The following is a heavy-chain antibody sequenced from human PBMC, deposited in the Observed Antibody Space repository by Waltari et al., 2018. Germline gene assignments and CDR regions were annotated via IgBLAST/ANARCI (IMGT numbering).Heavy chain of an antibody. CDR1: GFPVDDYT. CDR3: AKDSGYSYGFDY. V-gene: IGHV3-43*01. CDR2: ISWDGGST. J-gene: IGHJ4*02. Sequence: EVQLVESGGVVVQPGGSLGLSCAASGFPVDDYTRHWVRQAPGKGLEWVSLISWDGGSTYYADYVKGRFTISRDNSKNSLYLQMNSLRTEDTALYYCAKDSGYSYGFDYWGQGTLVTVSS. D-gene: IGHD5-18*01.